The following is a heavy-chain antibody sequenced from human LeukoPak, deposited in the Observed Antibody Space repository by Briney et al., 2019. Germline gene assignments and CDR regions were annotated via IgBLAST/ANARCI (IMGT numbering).Heavy chain of an antibody. J-gene: IGHJ4*02. CDR1: GFTFSSYA. V-gene: IGHV3-23*01. Sequence: GGSLRLSCAASGFTFSSYAMSWVRQAPGEGLEWVSAISGSGGSTYYADSVKGRFTISRDNSKNTLYLQMNSLRAEDTAVYHCAKVGYSSGWFRGNYYFDYWGQGTLVTVSS. D-gene: IGHD6-19*01. CDR3: AKVGYSSGWFRGNYYFDY. CDR2: ISGSGGST.